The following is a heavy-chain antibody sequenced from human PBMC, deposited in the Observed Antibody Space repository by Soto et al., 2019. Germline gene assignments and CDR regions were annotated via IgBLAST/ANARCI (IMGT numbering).Heavy chain of an antibody. CDR3: ATWLQREHAYDV. D-gene: IGHD1-1*01. Sequence: DVQLVESGGALIQRGGSLKLPFAVVGMPATGKKNLAGVAKAQGKGLEWVSGVYDADGKYYADSVKGRFTTSRDSSKTIVYLEMNDLGPEDTAIYYCATWLQREHAYDVWGLGTAVTVSS. CDR2: VYDADGK. CDR1: GMPATGKK. J-gene: IGHJ3*01. V-gene: IGHV3-53*01.